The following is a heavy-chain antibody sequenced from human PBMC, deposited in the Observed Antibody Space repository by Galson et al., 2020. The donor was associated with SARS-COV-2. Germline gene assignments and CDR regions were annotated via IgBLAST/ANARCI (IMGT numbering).Heavy chain of an antibody. Sequence: GGSLRLSCAVSGFRIRDHETGWVRQAPGKGLECVSLVSAGGTTSYADSVKDRFVISRDTSKNTLYLQLNSLRPNDTAVYYCARALAYCKGDFCVNWRFILWGRGTLVTVSS. J-gene: IGHJ2*01. CDR2: VSAGGTT. D-gene: IGHD2-21*01. CDR3: ARALAYCKGDFCVNWRFIL. CDR1: GFRIRDHE. V-gene: IGHV3-53*05.